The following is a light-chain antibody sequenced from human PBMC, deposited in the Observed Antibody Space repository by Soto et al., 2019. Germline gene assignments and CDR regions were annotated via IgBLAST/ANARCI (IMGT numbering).Light chain of an antibody. V-gene: IGKV3-15*01. Sequence: EIVMTQSPATLSVSPWERATLTCRASQSVSIKLAWYQQKPGQAPRLPINYRSTRATGVPARLSGSGSGTEYTLTIISLQYQDFAVYYCQQYNNWPPSTFGQGTRLEIK. CDR2: YRS. J-gene: IGKJ5*01. CDR3: QQYNNWPPST. CDR1: QSVSIK.